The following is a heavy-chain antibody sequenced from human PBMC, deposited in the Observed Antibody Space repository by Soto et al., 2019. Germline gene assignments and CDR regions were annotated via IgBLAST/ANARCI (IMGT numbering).Heavy chain of an antibody. J-gene: IGHJ5*02. CDR1: GYSFTSYW. D-gene: IGHD6-6*01. CDR3: ARQPIAARVQRGNWFDP. CDR2: IYPGDSDT. V-gene: IGHV5-51*01. Sequence: PGEALKISCKGSGYSFTSYWIGWVRQMPGKGLEWMGIIYPGDSDTRYSPSFQGQVTISADKSISTAYLQWSSLKASDTAMYYCARQPIAARVQRGNWFDPWGQGTLDTVSS.